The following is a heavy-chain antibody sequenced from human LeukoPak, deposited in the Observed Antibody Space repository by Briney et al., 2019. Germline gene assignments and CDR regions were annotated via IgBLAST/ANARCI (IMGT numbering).Heavy chain of an antibody. D-gene: IGHD3-16*01. CDR2: FDPEDGET. J-gene: IGHJ4*02. Sequence: AASVKVSCKVSGYTLTELSMHWVRQAPGKGLEWMGGFDPEDGETIYAQKFQGRVTMTEDTSTDTAYMELSSLRSEDTAVYYCALHYRRWGSCLPRGDYWGQGTLVTVSS. V-gene: IGHV1-24*01. CDR3: ALHYRRWGSCLPRGDY. CDR1: GYTLTELS.